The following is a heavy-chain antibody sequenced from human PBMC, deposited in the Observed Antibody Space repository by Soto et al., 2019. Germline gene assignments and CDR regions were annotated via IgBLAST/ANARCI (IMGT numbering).Heavy chain of an antibody. CDR2: IYYSGST. D-gene: IGHD4-17*01. CDR3: ARIVNDYGVLMDV. V-gene: IGHV4-59*08. CDR1: GGSISSYY. Sequence: SETLSLTCTVSGGSISSYYWSWIRQPPGKGLEWIGYIYYSGSTNYNPSLKSRVTISVDTSKNQFSLKLSSVTAADTAVYYCARIVNDYGVLMDVWGKGTTVTVSS. J-gene: IGHJ6*04.